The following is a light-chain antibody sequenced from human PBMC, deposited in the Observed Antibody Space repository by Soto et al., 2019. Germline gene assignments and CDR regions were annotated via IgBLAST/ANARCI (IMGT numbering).Light chain of an antibody. CDR1: QSVSSSY. V-gene: IGKV3D-20*02. Sequence: EIVLTQSPGTLSLSPGERATLSCRASQSVSSSYLAWYQQKPGQAPRLLIYDASNRATGIPARFSGSGYGTDFTLTISRLEHEDFAVYYFQQRSNWALTFGGGTQVDI. CDR2: DAS. J-gene: IGKJ4*01. CDR3: QQRSNWALT.